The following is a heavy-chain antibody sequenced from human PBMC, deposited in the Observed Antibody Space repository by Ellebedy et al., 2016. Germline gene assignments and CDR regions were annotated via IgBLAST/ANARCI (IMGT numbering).Heavy chain of an antibody. V-gene: IGHV4-61*01. CDR3: ARSYCSSTSCYMGVFDY. Sequence: SETLSLTXTVSGGSVSSGSYYWSWIRQPPGKGLEWIGYIYYSGSTNYNPSLKSRVTISVDTSKNQFSLKLSSVTAADTAMYYCARSYCSSTSCYMGVFDYWGQGTLVTVSS. D-gene: IGHD2-2*02. CDR1: GGSVSSGSYY. J-gene: IGHJ4*02. CDR2: IYYSGST.